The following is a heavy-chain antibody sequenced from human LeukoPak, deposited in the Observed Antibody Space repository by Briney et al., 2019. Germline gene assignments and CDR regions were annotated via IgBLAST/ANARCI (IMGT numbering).Heavy chain of an antibody. CDR2: ISAYNGNT. Sequence: GASVKVSCKASGYTFTSYGISWVRQAPGQGLEWMGWISAYNGNTNYAQKLQGRVTMTTDTSTSTAYMELRSLRSDDTAVYYCGRVGDYVWGSYRYPIDYWGQGTLVTVSS. D-gene: IGHD3-16*02. CDR3: GRVGDYVWGSYRYPIDY. CDR1: GYTFTSYG. J-gene: IGHJ4*02. V-gene: IGHV1-18*01.